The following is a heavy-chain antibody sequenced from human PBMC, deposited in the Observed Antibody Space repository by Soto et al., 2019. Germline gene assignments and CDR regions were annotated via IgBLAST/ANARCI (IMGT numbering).Heavy chain of an antibody. J-gene: IGHJ6*02. CDR2: IWYDGSNK. V-gene: IGHV3-33*01. Sequence: GGSLRLSCAASGFTFSSYGMHWVHQAPGKGLEWVAVIWYDGSNKYYADSVKGRFTISRDNSKNTLYLQMNSLRAEDTAVYYCARVEVGATNFFSYYYGMDVWGQGTTVTVSS. CDR3: ARVEVGATNFFSYYYGMDV. D-gene: IGHD1-26*01. CDR1: GFTFSSYG.